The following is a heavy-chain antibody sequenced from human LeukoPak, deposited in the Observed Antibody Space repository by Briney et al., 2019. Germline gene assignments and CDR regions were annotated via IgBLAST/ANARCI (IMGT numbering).Heavy chain of an antibody. J-gene: IGHJ4*02. CDR2: IHASGNT. D-gene: IGHD3-10*01. CDR1: GGSISSYY. Sequence: SETLSLTCTVSGGSISSYYWNWIRLPAGKGLEWIGRIHASGNTNYNPSLKSRVSTSIDTSKNQFSLKLSSVTAADTAVYYCARGGGYDYWGQGTLVTVSS. V-gene: IGHV4-4*07. CDR3: ARGGGYDY.